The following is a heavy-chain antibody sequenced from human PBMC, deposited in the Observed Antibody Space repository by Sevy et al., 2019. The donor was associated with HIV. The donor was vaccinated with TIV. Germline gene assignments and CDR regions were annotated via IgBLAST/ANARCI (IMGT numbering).Heavy chain of an antibody. CDR1: GFTFSSAW. J-gene: IGHJ6*02. V-gene: IGHV3-15*01. CDR3: ITDPGYRGYDEEVINYYYYGMDV. Sequence: GGSLRLSCAASGFTFSSAWMSWVRLAPGKGLEWVGRIKSKTDGGTIDYAAPVKGRFTISREDSKNTLYLQMNSLKTVAPAVYYCITDPGYRGYDEEVINYYYYGMDVWGQGTTVTVSS. CDR2: IKSKTDGGTI. D-gene: IGHD5-12*01.